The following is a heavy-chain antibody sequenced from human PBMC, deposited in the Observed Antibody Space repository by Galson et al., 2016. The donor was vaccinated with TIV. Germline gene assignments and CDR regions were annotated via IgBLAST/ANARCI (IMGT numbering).Heavy chain of an antibody. CDR2: MNPDSANT. Sequence: SVKVSCKASGYTFTTYDIIWVRQATGQGLEWMGRMNPDSANTDYAQKFQGRVTMTRNTSSRTAYMELSSLRSEDTAVYYCARSGDYGDYWGQGTLVTVSS. CDR1: GYTFTTYD. D-gene: IGHD4-17*01. CDR3: ARSGDYGDY. V-gene: IGHV1-8*02. J-gene: IGHJ4*02.